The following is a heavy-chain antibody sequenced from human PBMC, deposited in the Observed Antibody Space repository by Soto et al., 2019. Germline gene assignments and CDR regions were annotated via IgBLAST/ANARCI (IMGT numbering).Heavy chain of an antibody. J-gene: IGHJ4*02. D-gene: IGHD1-1*01. Sequence: EVQLVESGGGLVQPGGSLRLSCAASGFTFSNYGMHWVRQAPGKGLVWVSRINRDGSSTTYADSVKGRFTISRDNAKRTLYLKVDCLYYCTRADGSTTAQDYWGQGSLVTVSS. CDR2: INRDGSST. CDR1: GFTFSNYG. V-gene: IGHV3-74*01. CDR3: TAQDY.